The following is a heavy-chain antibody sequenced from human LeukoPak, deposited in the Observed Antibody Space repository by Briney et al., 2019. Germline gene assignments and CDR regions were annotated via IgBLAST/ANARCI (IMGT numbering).Heavy chain of an antibody. Sequence: GRSLGLSCAASGFTFSIYGMLWVRQAPGKGLEWVAIIWNDGSNKYYADSVKGRFTISRDNSKNTLYLQMNGLRAEDTAVYYCARVGSGWGLDYWGQGTLVTVSS. CDR1: GFTFSIYG. D-gene: IGHD6-19*01. J-gene: IGHJ4*02. V-gene: IGHV3-33*01. CDR3: ARVGSGWGLDY. CDR2: IWNDGSNK.